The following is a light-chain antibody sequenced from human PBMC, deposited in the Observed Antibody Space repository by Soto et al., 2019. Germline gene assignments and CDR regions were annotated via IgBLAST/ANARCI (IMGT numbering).Light chain of an antibody. Sequence: EMVFTLSPGTLSLYTGERATLSCRASQSVSSSYLAWYQQKSGQAPRLLIYGASSRATGIPDRFSGSGSGTDFTLTISRLEHEDFAVYYCQLYDSSLKTFGHGGNVDTK. CDR1: QSVSSSY. CDR2: GAS. CDR3: QLYDSSLKT. V-gene: IGKV3-20*01. J-gene: IGKJ3*01.